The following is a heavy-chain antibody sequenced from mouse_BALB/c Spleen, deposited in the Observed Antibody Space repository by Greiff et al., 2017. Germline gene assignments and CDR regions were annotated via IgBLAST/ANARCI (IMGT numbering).Heavy chain of an antibody. CDR1: GFAFSSYD. Sequence: EVQVVESGGGLVKPGGSLKLSCAASGFAFSSYDMSWVRQTPEKRLEWVAYISSCGGSTYYPDTVKGRFTITRDNAKNTLYLQMSSLKSEDTAMYYCARGVWSSYAMDYWGQGTSVTVSS. CDR3: ARGVWSSYAMDY. J-gene: IGHJ4*01. D-gene: IGHD2-10*02. CDR2: ISSCGGST. V-gene: IGHV5-12-1*01.